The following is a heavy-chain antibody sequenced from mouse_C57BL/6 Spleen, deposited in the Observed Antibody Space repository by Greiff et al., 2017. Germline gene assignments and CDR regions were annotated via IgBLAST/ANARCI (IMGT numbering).Heavy chain of an antibody. CDR2: IYPRSGNT. J-gene: IGHJ3*01. CDR3: ARLGGNYVAY. V-gene: IGHV1-81*01. CDR1: GYTFTSYG. Sequence: QVQLQQSGAELARPGASVKLSCKASGYTFTSYGISWVKQRTGQGLEWIGEIYPRSGNTYYNEKFKGKATLTADKSSSTAYMELRSLTSEDSAVYFCARLGGNYVAYWGQGTLVTVSA. D-gene: IGHD2-1*01.